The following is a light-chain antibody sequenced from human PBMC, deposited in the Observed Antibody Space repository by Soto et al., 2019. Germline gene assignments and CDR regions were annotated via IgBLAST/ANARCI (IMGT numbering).Light chain of an antibody. CDR2: GNF. CDR1: SSNIGAGYD. J-gene: IGLJ3*02. Sequence: QSVLTQPPSVSGAPGQSVTISCTGSSSNIGAGYDVHWYQQLPGTTPKLLIYGNFNRPSGVPDRFSGSKSGTSASLAITGLQAEDEADYYCQSYDSSLSGVFGGGTQLTVL. CDR3: QSYDSSLSGV. V-gene: IGLV1-40*01.